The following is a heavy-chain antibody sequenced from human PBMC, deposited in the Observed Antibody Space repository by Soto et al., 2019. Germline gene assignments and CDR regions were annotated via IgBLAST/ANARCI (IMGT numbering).Heavy chain of an antibody. J-gene: IGHJ3*02. D-gene: IGHD6-19*01. V-gene: IGHV4-61*01. CDR3: ARVEQWLVGVGAFDI. Sequence: PSETLSLTCTVSGFSVSSGSYYWSWIRQPPGKGLEWIGYTYYSGSTNYNPSLKSRVTISVDTSKNQFSLKLSSVTAADTAVYYCARVEQWLVGVGAFDIWGQGTMVTVSS. CDR2: TYYSGST. CDR1: GFSVSSGSYY.